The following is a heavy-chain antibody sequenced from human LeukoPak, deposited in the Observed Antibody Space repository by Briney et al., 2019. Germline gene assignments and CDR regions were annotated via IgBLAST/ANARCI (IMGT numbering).Heavy chain of an antibody. Sequence: GGSLRLSCAVSGFTFSTYSMSWVRQAPGKGLEGVSYISSSGSTIYYADSVKGRFTISRDNANNSLYLQMNSLRDEDTAVYYCATATSLDYGDYFFHHWGQGTLVTVSS. D-gene: IGHD4-17*01. J-gene: IGHJ1*01. V-gene: IGHV3-48*02. CDR1: GFTFSTYS. CDR2: ISSSGSTI. CDR3: ATATSLDYGDYFFHH.